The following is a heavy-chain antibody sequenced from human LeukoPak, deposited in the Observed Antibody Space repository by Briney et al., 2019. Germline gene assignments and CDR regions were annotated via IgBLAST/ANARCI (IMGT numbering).Heavy chain of an antibody. CDR3: ARGYCSSTSCYPDP. D-gene: IGHD2-2*01. CDR2: IIPILGIA. J-gene: IGHJ5*02. V-gene: IGHV1-69*04. Sequence: SVKVSCKASGGTFSSYAISWVRQAPGQGLEWMGRIIPILGIANYAQKFQGRVTITADKSTSTAYMELSSLRSEDTAVYYCARGYCSSTSCYPDPWGQGTLVTVSS. CDR1: GGTFSSYA.